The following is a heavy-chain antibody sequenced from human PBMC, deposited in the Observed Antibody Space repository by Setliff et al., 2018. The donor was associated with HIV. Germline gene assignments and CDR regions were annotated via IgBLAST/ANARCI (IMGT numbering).Heavy chain of an antibody. CDR1: GFKFDDYG. V-gene: IGHV3-48*01. CDR2: ISWSGSSSSSTI. CDR3: ARSRAAGFDY. D-gene: IGHD6-13*01. J-gene: IGHJ4*02. Sequence: ETLSLSCAASGFKFDDYGMSWVRQGPGKGLEWVAGISWSGSSSSSTIYYADSVKGRFTISRDNAKNSLYLQMNSLRAEDTAVYYCARSRAAGFDYWGQGTLVTVSS.